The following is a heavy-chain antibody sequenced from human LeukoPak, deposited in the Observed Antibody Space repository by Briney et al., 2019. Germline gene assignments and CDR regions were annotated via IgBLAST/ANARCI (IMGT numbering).Heavy chain of an antibody. CDR2: IYHSGST. CDR1: GYSISSGYY. V-gene: IGHV4-38-2*01. Sequence: SETLSLTCAVSGYSISSGYYWGWIRQPPGKGLEWIGSIYHSGSTNYSPSLKSRATISVDTPKNQFSLKLSSVTAADTAVYYCARLRYCSSTNCYYYFDYWGQGTLVSVSS. J-gene: IGHJ4*02. D-gene: IGHD2-2*01. CDR3: ARLRYCSSTNCYYYFDY.